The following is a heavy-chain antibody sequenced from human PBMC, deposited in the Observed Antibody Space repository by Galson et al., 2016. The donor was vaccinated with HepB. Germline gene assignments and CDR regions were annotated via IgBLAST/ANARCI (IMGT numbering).Heavy chain of an antibody. Sequence: SLRPSCAASGFTFNDYYMTWIRQAPGKGLEWISYISSTTSAVYYGDSVKGRFSIFRDNAENSLYLQMNSLRAEDTAVYYCAVVTTTSSFDYWGQGTLVTVSS. CDR1: GFTFNDYY. J-gene: IGHJ4*02. D-gene: IGHD4-11*01. CDR2: ISSTTSAV. CDR3: AVVTTTSSFDY. V-gene: IGHV3-11*01.